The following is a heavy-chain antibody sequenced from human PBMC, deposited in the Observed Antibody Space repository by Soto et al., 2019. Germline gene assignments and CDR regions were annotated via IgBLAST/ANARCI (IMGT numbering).Heavy chain of an antibody. CDR1: GGSMISYY. V-gene: IGHV4-4*07. Sequence: SETLSLTCTVSGGSMISYYWSWIRQPAGKGLEWIGRIYTSGSTNYNPSLKSRVTTSVDTSKNQFSLKLSSVTAADTAVYYCARGVVGYSLYYYYYYGMDVWGQGTTVTVSS. J-gene: IGHJ6*02. D-gene: IGHD5-18*01. CDR2: IYTSGST. CDR3: ARGVVGYSLYYYYYYGMDV.